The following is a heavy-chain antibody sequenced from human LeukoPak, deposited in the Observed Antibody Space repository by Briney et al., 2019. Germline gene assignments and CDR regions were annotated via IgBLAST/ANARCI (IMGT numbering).Heavy chain of an antibody. CDR3: ARDLGGVLKGGPNYGSGSYLAENWFDP. Sequence: ASVKVSCKVSGYTLTELSMHWVRQAPGKGLEWMGGFDPEDGETIYAQKFQGRVTMTTDTSTSTAYMELRSLRSDDTAVYYCARDLGGVLKGGPNYGSGSYLAENWFDPWGQGTLVTVSS. V-gene: IGHV1-24*01. D-gene: IGHD3-10*01. CDR1: GYTLTELS. J-gene: IGHJ5*02. CDR2: FDPEDGET.